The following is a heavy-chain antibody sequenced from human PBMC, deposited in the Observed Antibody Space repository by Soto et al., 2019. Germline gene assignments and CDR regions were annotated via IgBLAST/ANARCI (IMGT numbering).Heavy chain of an antibody. CDR1: GFTFSSYA. Sequence: QVQLVESGGGVVQPGRSLRLSCAASGFTFSSYAMHWVRQAPGKGLEWVAVISYDGSNKYYADSVKGRFTISRDNSKNTLYLQMNSLRAEDTVVYYCARIAVAVTGPDYWGQGTLVTVSS. CDR2: ISYDGSNK. D-gene: IGHD6-19*01. J-gene: IGHJ4*02. V-gene: IGHV3-30-3*01. CDR3: ARIAVAVTGPDY.